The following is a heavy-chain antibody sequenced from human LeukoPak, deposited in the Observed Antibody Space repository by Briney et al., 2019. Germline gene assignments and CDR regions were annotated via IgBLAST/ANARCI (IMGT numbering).Heavy chain of an antibody. D-gene: IGHD3-22*01. V-gene: IGHV1-69*13. CDR2: IIPIFGTA. CDR3: ARDDWDSSGYYYYYGMDV. J-gene: IGHJ6*02. Sequence: SVKVSCKASGGTFSSYAISWVRQAPGQGLEWMGGIIPIFGTADYAQKFQGRVTITADESTSTAYMELSSLRSEDTAVYYCARDDWDSSGYYYYYGMDVWGQGTTVTVSS. CDR1: GGTFSSYA.